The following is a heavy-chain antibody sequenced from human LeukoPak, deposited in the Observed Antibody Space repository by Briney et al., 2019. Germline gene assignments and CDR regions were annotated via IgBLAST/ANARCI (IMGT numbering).Heavy chain of an antibody. CDR2: IYTSGST. J-gene: IGHJ4*02. CDR3: ARDYTNYLDY. CDR1: GGSISSGSYY. D-gene: IGHD3-16*01. Sequence: SETLSLTCTVSGGSISSGSYYWSWIRQPAGKGLEWIGRIYTSGSTNYNPSLKSRVTISVDTSKNQFSLKLSSVTAADTAVYYCARDYTNYLDYWGQGTLVTVSS. V-gene: IGHV4-61*02.